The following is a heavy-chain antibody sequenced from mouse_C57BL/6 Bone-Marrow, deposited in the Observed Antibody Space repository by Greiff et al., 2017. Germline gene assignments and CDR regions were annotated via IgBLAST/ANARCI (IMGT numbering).Heavy chain of an antibody. J-gene: IGHJ1*03. D-gene: IGHD2-4*01. CDR3: ARGDYDGDWYFDV. CDR2: IDPSDSYT. CDR1: GYTFTSYW. V-gene: IGHV1-50*01. Sequence: QVQLQQPGAELVKPGASVKLSCKASGYTFTSYWMQWVKQRPGQGLEWIGEIDPSDSYTNYNQKFKGKATLTVETSSSTAYMQLSSLTSEDSAVYYCARGDYDGDWYFDVWGTGTTVTVSS.